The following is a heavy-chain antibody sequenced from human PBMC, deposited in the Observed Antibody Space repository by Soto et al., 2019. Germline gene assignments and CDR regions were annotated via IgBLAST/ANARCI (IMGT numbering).Heavy chain of an antibody. J-gene: IGHJ5*02. CDR1: GGSINRYY. CDR3: ARGDEWKSSCFGP. V-gene: IGHV4-59*01. D-gene: IGHD3-10*01. CDR2: ISHRGDT. Sequence: SETLSLTCTVSGGSINRYYWNWIRQSPGKELEWIGYISHRGDTNYNPSLKSRVTITLDTSKNQFSLRLTSVTTADTAVYFCARGDEWKSSCFGPWGQGTMVTVSS.